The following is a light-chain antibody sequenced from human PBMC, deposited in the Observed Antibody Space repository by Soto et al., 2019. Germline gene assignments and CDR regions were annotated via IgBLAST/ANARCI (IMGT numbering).Light chain of an antibody. CDR2: DVS. V-gene: IGLV2-14*01. Sequence: QSVLTHPASGYGFPGQSIPISCTGTSSDVGGYNYVSWYQQHPGKAPKLMIYDVSNRPSGVSNRFSGSKSGNTASLTISGLQAEDEADYYCSSYTSSSRVFGTGTKVTVL. J-gene: IGLJ1*01. CDR3: SSYTSSSRV. CDR1: SSDVGGYNY.